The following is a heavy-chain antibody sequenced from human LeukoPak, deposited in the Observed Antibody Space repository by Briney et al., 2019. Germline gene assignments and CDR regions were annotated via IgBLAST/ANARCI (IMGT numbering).Heavy chain of an antibody. CDR3: ARDDADVVVPAAMRVGMDV. Sequence: ASVKVSCKASGYTFTGYGISWVRQAPGQGLEWMGWISAYNGNTNYAQKLQGRVTMTTDTSTSTAYMELRSLRSDDTAVYYCARDDADVVVPAAMRVGMDVWGKGTTVTVSS. CDR1: GYTFTGYG. D-gene: IGHD2-2*01. J-gene: IGHJ6*04. V-gene: IGHV1-18*04. CDR2: ISAYNGNT.